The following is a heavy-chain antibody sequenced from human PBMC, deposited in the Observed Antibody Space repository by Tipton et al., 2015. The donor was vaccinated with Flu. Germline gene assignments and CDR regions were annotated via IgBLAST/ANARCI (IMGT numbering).Heavy chain of an antibody. J-gene: IGHJ4*02. CDR2: IYRSGST. CDR3: ARGDGYNFDY. D-gene: IGHD5-24*01. Sequence: TLSLTCTVSGYSISSGFYWGWIRQPPGKGLEWIGNIYRSGSTFYSPSLKSRATISVDTSKNQFSLKLSSVTAADTAVYYCARGDGYNFDYWGQGTLVTVSS. V-gene: IGHV4-38-2*02. CDR1: GYSISSGFY.